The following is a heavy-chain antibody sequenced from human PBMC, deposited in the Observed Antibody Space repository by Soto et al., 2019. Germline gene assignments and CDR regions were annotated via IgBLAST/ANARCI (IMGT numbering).Heavy chain of an antibody. CDR2: KHHSGST. V-gene: IGHV4-4*02. CDR3: ASSSGWWRLDV. J-gene: IGHJ6*02. D-gene: IGHD6-19*01. Sequence: QVQLQESGPGLVKPSGTLSLTCGVSGDSINNGYWWTWVRQPPGKGLEWIGEKHHSGSTNYNLSLKSRVSISLDKSKNQFSLNLSSVTAAATAVYFCASSSGWWRLDVWGQGTTVTVSS. CDR1: GDSINNGYW.